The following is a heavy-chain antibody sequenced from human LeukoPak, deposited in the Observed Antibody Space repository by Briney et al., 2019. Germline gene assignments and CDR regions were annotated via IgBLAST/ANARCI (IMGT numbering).Heavy chain of an antibody. CDR3: ARGIMTTVPTFDY. CDR1: GGSINGYY. Sequence: SETLSLTCTVSGGSINGYYWSWIRQPPGKGLEWIGYVYHSASTNYSPSLKSRVTISVDTSKKQFSLRLSSVTAAETAVYYCARGIMTTVPTFDYWGQGTLVTVSS. CDR2: VYHSAST. D-gene: IGHD4-17*01. J-gene: IGHJ4*02. V-gene: IGHV4-59*01.